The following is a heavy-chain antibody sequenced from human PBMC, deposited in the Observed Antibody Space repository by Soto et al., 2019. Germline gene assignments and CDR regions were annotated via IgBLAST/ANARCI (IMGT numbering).Heavy chain of an antibody. D-gene: IGHD4-4*01. J-gene: IGHJ4*02. CDR3: AHRRGADYKGCFHY. CDR2: IYWSDEK. V-gene: IGHV2-5*01. CDR1: GFSLSTSGVG. Sequence: QITLKEPGPTLVKPTQTLTLTCTFSGFSLSTSGVGVGWIRQPPGKALEWLALIYWSDEKRYSPSLSSRLTITKDTSKNQVVLTMTNMDPVDTATYYCAHRRGADYKGCFHYWGQGTLVTVSS.